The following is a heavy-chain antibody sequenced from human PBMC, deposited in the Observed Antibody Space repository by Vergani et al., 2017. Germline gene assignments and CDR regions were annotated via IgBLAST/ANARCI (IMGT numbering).Heavy chain of an antibody. CDR2: ISAYNGNT. D-gene: IGHD3-22*01. Sequence: QVQLVQSGAEVKKPGASVKVSCKASGYTFTSYGISWVRQAPGQGLEWMGWISAYNGNTNYAQKLQGRVTMTTDTSTSPAYMELRSLRSDDTAVYYCARAWYYDSSGYSYAFDIWGQGTVVTVSS. CDR1: GYTFTSYG. CDR3: ARAWYYDSSGYSYAFDI. V-gene: IGHV1-18*01. J-gene: IGHJ3*02.